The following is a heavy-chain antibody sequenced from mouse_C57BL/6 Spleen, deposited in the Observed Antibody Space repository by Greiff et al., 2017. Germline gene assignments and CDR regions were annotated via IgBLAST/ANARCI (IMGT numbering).Heavy chain of an antibody. D-gene: IGHD1-1*01. Sequence: VQLQQPGAELVMPAASVKLSCKASGYTFTSYWMHWVKQRPGQGLEWIGEIDPSDSYTNYNQKFKGKSTLTVDKSSSTAYMQLSSLTSEDSAVYYCARIVYGSSPDYWGQGTTLTVSS. CDR3: ARIVYGSSPDY. CDR2: IDPSDSYT. J-gene: IGHJ2*01. CDR1: GYTFTSYW. V-gene: IGHV1-69*01.